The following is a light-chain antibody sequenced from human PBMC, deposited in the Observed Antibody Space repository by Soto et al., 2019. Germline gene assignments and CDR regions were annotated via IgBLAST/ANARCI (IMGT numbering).Light chain of an antibody. V-gene: IGKV1-5*03. CDR2: KAS. J-gene: IGKJ1*01. CDR3: QHYNSYSEA. Sequence: DIQMTQSPSTLSGSVGDRVTITCRASQTISSWLAWHQQKPGKAAKLLIYKASTLKSGVPSRFSGRGSGTEFTLTISSLQPDDFATYYCQHYNSYSEAFGQGTKVDIK. CDR1: QTISSW.